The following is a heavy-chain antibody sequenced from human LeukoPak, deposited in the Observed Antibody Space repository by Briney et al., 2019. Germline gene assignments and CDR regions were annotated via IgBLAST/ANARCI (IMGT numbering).Heavy chain of an antibody. CDR2: INHSGST. D-gene: IGHD6-19*01. J-gene: IGHJ4*02. Sequence: SETLSLTCAVYGRSFSGYYWSWIRQPPGKGLEWIGEINHSGSTNYNPSLKSRVTISVDTSKNQFSLKLSSVTAADTAVYYCARGPPPDRPVYSSGWFSLNYWGQGTLVTVSS. CDR3: ARGPPPDRPVYSSGWFSLNY. V-gene: IGHV4-34*01. CDR1: GRSFSGYY.